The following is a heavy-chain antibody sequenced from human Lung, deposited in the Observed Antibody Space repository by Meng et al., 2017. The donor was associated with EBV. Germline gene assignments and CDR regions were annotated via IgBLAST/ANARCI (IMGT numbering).Heavy chain of an antibody. CDR3: ARGPSRWLQFSFDY. CDR2: VVYSGTT. V-gene: IGHV4-39*07. D-gene: IGHD5-24*01. J-gene: IGHJ4*02. CDR1: GGAISSSSYY. Sequence: QRQELGPGLVKPSETLSLTCTVSGGAISSSSYYWAWIRQPPGEGLEWIGSVVYSGTTYYTSSLKSRVSISVDTSKNQFSLKLSSVTAADTAVYYCARGPSRWLQFSFDYWGQGTLVTVSS.